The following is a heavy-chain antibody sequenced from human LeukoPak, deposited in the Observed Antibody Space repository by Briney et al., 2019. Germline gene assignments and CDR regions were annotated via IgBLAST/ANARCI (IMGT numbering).Heavy chain of an antibody. V-gene: IGHV1-2*02. CDR3: ARPPATVGVITLFVN. CDR2: INPNSVGT. J-gene: IGHJ4*02. D-gene: IGHD3-10*01. Sequence: ASLKVSCKPSGYTFTGYYMHWVRQAPGQRLEWMGWINPNSVGTIYAQKFQGRVTRTRDTAISTGYMELRSLRSDDTAVYYCARPPATVGVITLFVNWGEGTLVTVSS. CDR1: GYTFTGYY.